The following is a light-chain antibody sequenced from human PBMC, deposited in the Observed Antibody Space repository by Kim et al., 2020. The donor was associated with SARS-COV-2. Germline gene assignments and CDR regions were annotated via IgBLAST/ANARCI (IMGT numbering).Light chain of an antibody. J-gene: IGLJ3*02. CDR1: SISSQV. Sequence: ALGKTVTITREGGSISSQVAKWYQQSPGQPPVLVLYSRQSRPSGIPDRFSGSRSGDTASLTITGAQADDEAVYYCASRDSRGYHMMFGGGTQLTVL. V-gene: IGLV3-19*01. CDR3: ASRDSRGYHMM. CDR2: SRQ.